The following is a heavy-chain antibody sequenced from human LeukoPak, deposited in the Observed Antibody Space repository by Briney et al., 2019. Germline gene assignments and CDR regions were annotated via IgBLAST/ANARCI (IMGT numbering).Heavy chain of an antibody. Sequence: SETLPLTCTVSGYSISSGNYWGWIRQPPGKGLEWIGNSYHSGTTYYNPSLKSRVTISVDTSNNQFSLKLSSVTGADTAMYYCARGYGGNVDYWGQGTLVTVSS. D-gene: IGHD4-23*01. CDR2: SYHSGTT. CDR3: ARGYGGNVDY. J-gene: IGHJ4*02. CDR1: GYSISSGNY. V-gene: IGHV4-38-2*02.